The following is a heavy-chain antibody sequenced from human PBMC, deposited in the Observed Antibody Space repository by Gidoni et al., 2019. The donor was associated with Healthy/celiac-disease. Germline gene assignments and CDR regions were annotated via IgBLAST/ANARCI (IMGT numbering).Heavy chain of an antibody. Sequence: QVQLVESGGGVVQPGRSLRLSCAASGFTFSSYGMPWVRQAPGKGLEWVAVIWYDGSNKYYADSVKGRFTISRDNSKNTLYLQMNSLRAEDTAVYYCARDNYGDYFDYWGQGTLVTVSS. CDR1: GFTFSSYG. CDR2: IWYDGSNK. J-gene: IGHJ4*02. V-gene: IGHV3-33*01. D-gene: IGHD4-17*01. CDR3: ARDNYGDYFDY.